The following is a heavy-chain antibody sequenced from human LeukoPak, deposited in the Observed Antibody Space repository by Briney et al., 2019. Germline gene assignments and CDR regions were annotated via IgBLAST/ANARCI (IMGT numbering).Heavy chain of an antibody. J-gene: IGHJ4*02. CDR1: GDSITNYY. V-gene: IGHV4-4*07. D-gene: IGHD6-19*01. CDR2: MYTTGST. CDR3: ARIYSRGWSLDS. Sequence: PSETLSLTCTVSGDSITNYYWAWIRQSAGKGLEWIGRMYTTGSTKYSPSFEGRVTMPRDAPKNQFSLRLNSVTAADTAIYYCARIYSRGWSLDSWGPGTLVTVSS.